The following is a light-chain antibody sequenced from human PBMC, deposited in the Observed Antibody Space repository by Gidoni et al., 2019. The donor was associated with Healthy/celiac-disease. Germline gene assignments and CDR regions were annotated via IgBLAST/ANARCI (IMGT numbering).Light chain of an antibody. J-gene: IGKJ4*01. Sequence: EIVLTQSPATLSLSPGERATLSCSASQSVSSYLAWYQQKPGQAPRLLIYDASNRATGIPARFSGSGSGTDFTLTISSLEPEDFAVYYCQQRSNLPTFGGGTKVEIK. V-gene: IGKV3-11*01. CDR1: QSVSSY. CDR2: DAS. CDR3: QQRSNLPT.